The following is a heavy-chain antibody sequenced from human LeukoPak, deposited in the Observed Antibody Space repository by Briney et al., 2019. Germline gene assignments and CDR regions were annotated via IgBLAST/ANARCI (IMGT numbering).Heavy chain of an antibody. CDR2: IIPIFGTA. J-gene: IGHJ3*02. CDR1: GGTFSSYA. V-gene: IGHV1-69*06. D-gene: IGHD4-17*01. CDR3: ARDRPTTAFDI. Sequence: ASVKVSCKASGGTFSSYAISWVRQAPGQGLEWMGGIIPIFGTANYAQKFQGRVTITADKSASTAYMELSSLRSEDTAVYYCARDRPTTAFDIWGQGTMVTVSS.